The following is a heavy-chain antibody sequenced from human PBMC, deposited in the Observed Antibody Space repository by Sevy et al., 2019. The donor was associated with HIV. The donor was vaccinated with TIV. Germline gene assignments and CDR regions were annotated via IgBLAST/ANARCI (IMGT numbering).Heavy chain of an antibody. CDR2: ISAYNGNT. D-gene: IGHD3-16*01. V-gene: IGHV1-18*01. Sequence: ASVKVSCKASGYTFTSYGISWVRQAPGQGLEWMGWISAYNGNTNYAQKLQGRVTMTTETSTSTAYMERRSLRSDDTAVYYCARYREGGSPSPWGQGTLVTVSS. J-gene: IGHJ5*02. CDR3: ARYREGGSPSP. CDR1: GYTFTSYG.